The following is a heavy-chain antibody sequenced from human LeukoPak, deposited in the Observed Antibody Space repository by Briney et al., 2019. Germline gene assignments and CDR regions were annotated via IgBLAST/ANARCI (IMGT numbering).Heavy chain of an antibody. V-gene: IGHV1-8*01. CDR1: TDTFINYD. Sequence: ASVKVSCKASTDTFINYDINWVRQATGQGLEWIGWMNPNTGNTGYAQNFQGRVTMTRDTSISTAHMELSSLRPEDTAVYYCAVTPSNLSHLDKWGPGTLVTISS. D-gene: IGHD4-11*01. CDR3: AVTPSNLSHLDK. J-gene: IGHJ4*02. CDR2: MNPNTGNT.